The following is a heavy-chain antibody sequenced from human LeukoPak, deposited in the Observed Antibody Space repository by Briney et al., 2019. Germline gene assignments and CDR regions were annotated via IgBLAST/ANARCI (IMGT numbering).Heavy chain of an antibody. CDR2: ISGSDGST. CDR3: AKGAVLRYFDWLSNWFDP. Sequence: GGSLRLSCAASGFTFSSYAMSWVRQAPGKGLEWVSAISGSDGSTYYADSVKGRFTISRDNSKNTLYLQMNSLRAEDTAVYYCAKGAVLRYFDWLSNWFDPWGQGTLVTVSS. J-gene: IGHJ5*02. D-gene: IGHD3-9*01. CDR1: GFTFSSYA. V-gene: IGHV3-23*01.